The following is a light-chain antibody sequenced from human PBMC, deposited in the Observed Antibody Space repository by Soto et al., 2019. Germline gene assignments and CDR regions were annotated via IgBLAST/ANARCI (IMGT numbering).Light chain of an antibody. J-gene: IGKJ5*01. V-gene: IGKV1-39*01. CDR3: QQSYNTPIT. CDR2: AAS. CDR1: QSISSY. Sequence: DIQITQSPSSLSASVGDRVTITCRASQSISSYLNWYQQKPGKAPNLLIVAASSLQSGVPSRFSGSGSGTDFTLTISSLQPEDFATYYCQQSYNTPITFGQGTRLEIK.